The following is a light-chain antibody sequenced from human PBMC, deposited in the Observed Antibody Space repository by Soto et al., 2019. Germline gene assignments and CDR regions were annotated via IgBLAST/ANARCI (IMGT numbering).Light chain of an antibody. CDR2: GAS. CDR1: QDIRKD. CDR3: LQDYNYPFP. V-gene: IGKV1-6*01. J-gene: IGKJ2*01. Sequence: AIQMTQSPSSLSASVGDRVTITCRASQDIRKDLGWYQQKPGKAPKILIYGASTLQSGVPSRFSGSVSGTDFTLTISILQHEDFAAYYCLQDYNYPFPFGPGTKV.